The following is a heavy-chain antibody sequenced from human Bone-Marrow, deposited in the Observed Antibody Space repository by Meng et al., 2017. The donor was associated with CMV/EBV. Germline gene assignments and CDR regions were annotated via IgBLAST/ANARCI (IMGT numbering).Heavy chain of an antibody. CDR1: GYTFTGYY. CDR3: ARDRALERRGQPDY. J-gene: IGHJ4*02. CDR2: INPNSGGT. D-gene: IGHD1-1*01. V-gene: IGHV1-2*02. Sequence: ASVKVPCKASGYTFTGYYMHWVRQAPGQGLEWMGWINPNSGGTNYAQKFQGRVTMTRDTSISTAYMELSRLRSDDTAVYYCARDRALERRGQPDYWGQGTLVTVSS.